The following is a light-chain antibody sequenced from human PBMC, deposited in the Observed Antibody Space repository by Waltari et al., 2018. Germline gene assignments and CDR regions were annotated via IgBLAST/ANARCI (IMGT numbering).Light chain of an antibody. CDR1: QSLVHKNVNTD. Sequence: VVMTQSPLPLPVTLGQPAALPCTSSQSLVHKNVNTDLNWFQQRPGQSPRRLIYKVSNRDSGIPDRFSGSGSGTDFTLKISTVEAEDVGVYYCMQGSNWPPWTFGQGTKVEIK. CDR3: MQGSNWPPWT. V-gene: IGKV2-30*02. CDR2: KVS. J-gene: IGKJ1*01.